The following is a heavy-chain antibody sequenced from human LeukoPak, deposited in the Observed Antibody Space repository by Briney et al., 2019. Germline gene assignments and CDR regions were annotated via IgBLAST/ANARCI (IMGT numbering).Heavy chain of an antibody. CDR3: ARDFRVPYYYDSSSRCAAY. D-gene: IGHD3-22*01. Sequence: ASVKVSCKASGYTFTSYGISWVRQAPGQGLEWMGWISAYNGNTNYAQKLQGRVTMTTDTSTSTAYMELRSLRSDDTAVYYCARDFRVPYYYDSSSRCAAYWGQGTLVTVSS. CDR2: ISAYNGNT. J-gene: IGHJ4*02. CDR1: GYTFTSYG. V-gene: IGHV1-18*01.